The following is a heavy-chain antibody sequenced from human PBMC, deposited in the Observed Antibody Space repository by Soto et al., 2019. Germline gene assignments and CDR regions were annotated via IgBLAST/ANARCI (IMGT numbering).Heavy chain of an antibody. J-gene: IGHJ3*02. D-gene: IGHD6-13*01. CDR1: GFTFSSYE. CDR2: ISSSGSTI. CDR3: ARLPGYSSSWYAFDI. Sequence: GGSLRLSCAASGFTFSSYEMNWVRQAPGKGLEWVSYISSSGSTIYYADSVKGRFTISRDNAKNSLYLQMNSLRAEDTAVYYCARLPGYSSSWYAFDIWGQGTMVTVSS. V-gene: IGHV3-48*03.